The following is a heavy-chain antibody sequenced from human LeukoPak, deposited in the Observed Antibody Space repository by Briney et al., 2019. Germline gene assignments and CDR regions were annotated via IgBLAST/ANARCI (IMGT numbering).Heavy chain of an antibody. J-gene: IGHJ6*03. V-gene: IGHV3-33*01. D-gene: IGHD3-22*01. CDR3: ARDYYDSSGYYLAVYYYYYMDV. CDR2: IWYDGSNK. Sequence: GRSLRLSCVASGFTFSSYGMHWVRQAPGKGLEWVAVIWYDGSNKYYADSVKGRFTISRDNSKNTLYLQMNSLRAEDTAVYYCARDYYDSSGYYLAVYYYYYMDVWGKGTTVTVSS. CDR1: GFTFSSYG.